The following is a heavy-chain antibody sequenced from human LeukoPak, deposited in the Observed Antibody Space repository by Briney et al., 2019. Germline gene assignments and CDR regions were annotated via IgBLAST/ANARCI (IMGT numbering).Heavy chain of an antibody. CDR3: ARDGWFGELPYYYYYYYMDV. CDR2: IKQDGSEK. V-gene: IGHV3-7*01. J-gene: IGHJ6*03. Sequence: PGGSLRLSCAASGFTFSSYWMSWVRQAPGKGLEWVANIKQDGSEKYYVDSVKGRFTISRDNSKNTLYLQMNSLRAEDTAVYYCARDGWFGELPYYYYYYYMDVWGKGTTVTVSS. CDR1: GFTFSSYW. D-gene: IGHD3-10*01.